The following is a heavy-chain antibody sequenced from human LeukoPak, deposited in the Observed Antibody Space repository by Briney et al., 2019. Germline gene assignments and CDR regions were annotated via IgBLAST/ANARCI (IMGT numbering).Heavy chain of an antibody. CDR3: ARASAETYYYGSGSDF. Sequence: KTSETLSLTCTVSGGSISSYYWSWIRQPPGKGLEWIAYISDIGSINYNPSLKSRVTISLDTSKNQFSLKLSSVTAADTAVYYCARASAETYYYGSGSDFWGQGTLVAVSS. J-gene: IGHJ4*02. V-gene: IGHV4-59*12. D-gene: IGHD3-10*01. CDR2: ISDIGSI. CDR1: GGSISSYY.